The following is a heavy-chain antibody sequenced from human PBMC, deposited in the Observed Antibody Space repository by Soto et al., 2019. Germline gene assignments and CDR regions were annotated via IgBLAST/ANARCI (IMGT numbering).Heavy chain of an antibody. D-gene: IGHD3-16*01. J-gene: IGHJ4*02. CDR3: ARGRNYDYVWGVSGYFDY. V-gene: IGHV3-30-3*01. Sequence: PGGSLRLSCAASGFTFSSYAMHWVRQAPGKGLEWVAVISYDGSNKYYADSVKGRFTISRDNSKNTLYLQMNSLRAEDTAVYYSARGRNYDYVWGVSGYFDYWGQGTLVTVSS. CDR1: GFTFSSYA. CDR2: ISYDGSNK.